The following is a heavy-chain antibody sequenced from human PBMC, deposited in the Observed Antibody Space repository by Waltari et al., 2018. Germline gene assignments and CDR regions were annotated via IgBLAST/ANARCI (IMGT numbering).Heavy chain of an antibody. CDR1: GGTFSSYA. CDR3: ARDGSSGWYLYLDY. D-gene: IGHD6-19*01. J-gene: IGHJ4*02. V-gene: IGHV1-69*01. Sequence: QVQLVQSGAEVKKPGSSVKVSCKASGGTFSSYAISWVRPAPGQGLEWMGGIIPIFGTANYAQKCKGRVTITADESTSTAYRELSSLRSEDTAVYYCARDGSSGWYLYLDYWGQGTLVTVSS. CDR2: IIPIFGTA.